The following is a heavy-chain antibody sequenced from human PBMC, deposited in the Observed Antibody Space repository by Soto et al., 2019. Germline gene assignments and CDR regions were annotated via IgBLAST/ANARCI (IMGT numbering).Heavy chain of an antibody. V-gene: IGHV4-31*03. CDR1: GGSISSGGYY. J-gene: IGHJ6*02. CDR3: ARDHYYGSGSYSQPPYYGMDV. D-gene: IGHD3-10*01. CDR2: IYYSGST. Sequence: SETLSLTCTVSGGSISSGGYYWSWIRQHPGKGLEWIGYIYYSGSTYYNPSLKSRVTISVDTPKNQFSLKLSSVTAADTAAYYCARDHYYGSGSYSQPPYYGMDVWGQGTTVTVSS.